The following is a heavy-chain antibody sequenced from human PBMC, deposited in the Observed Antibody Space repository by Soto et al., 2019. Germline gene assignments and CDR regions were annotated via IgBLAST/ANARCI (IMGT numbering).Heavy chain of an antibody. V-gene: IGHV3-30*03. CDR2: ISYDGSNK. J-gene: IGHJ3*02. CDR3: ATDDVMDYNTSSVAFDI. CDR1: GFTFSSYG. D-gene: IGHD3-22*01. Sequence: PGGSLRLSCAASGFTFSSYGMHWVRQAPGKGLEWVAVISYDGSNKYYADSVKGRFTISRDNSKNTLYLQMNSLRAEDTAVYYCATDDVMDYNTSSVAFDIWGQGTMVTVSS.